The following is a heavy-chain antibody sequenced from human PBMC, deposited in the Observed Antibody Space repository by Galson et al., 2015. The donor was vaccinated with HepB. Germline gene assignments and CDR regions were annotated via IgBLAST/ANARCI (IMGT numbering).Heavy chain of an antibody. Sequence: SLRLSCAASGFTFSTYSMNWVRQAPGKGLEWVSSISSSSSYIYYADSVKGRFTISRDNAKNSLYLQMNSLRAEDTAVYYCARQSLWSGYYNDDYYYMDVWGKGTTVTVSS. CDR3: ARQSLWSGYYNDDYYYMDV. J-gene: IGHJ6*03. D-gene: IGHD3-3*01. CDR2: ISSSSSYI. CDR1: GFTFSTYS. V-gene: IGHV3-21*01.